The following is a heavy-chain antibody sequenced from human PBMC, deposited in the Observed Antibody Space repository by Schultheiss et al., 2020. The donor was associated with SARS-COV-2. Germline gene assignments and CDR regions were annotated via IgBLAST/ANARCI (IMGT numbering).Heavy chain of an antibody. CDR3: AKSGGFAYGRIPFDY. Sequence: GGSLRLSCAASGFTFSDYYMSWIRQAPGKGLEWVSHILSSGSYTNYADSVKGRFTISRDNAKSSLFLQMNSLRAEDTAVYYCAKSGGFAYGRIPFDYWAQGTLVTVSS. CDR1: GFTFSDYY. CDR2: ILSSGSYT. D-gene: IGHD5-18*01. J-gene: IGHJ4*02. V-gene: IGHV3-11*03.